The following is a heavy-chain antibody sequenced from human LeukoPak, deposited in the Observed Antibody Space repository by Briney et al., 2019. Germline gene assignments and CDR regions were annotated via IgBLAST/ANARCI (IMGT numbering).Heavy chain of an antibody. V-gene: IGHV4-59*01. Sequence: SETRSLTCTVSGASISSYYWSWIRQPPGKGLEWIGHIFYSGSTKYNPSLKSRLTIAVDTSRNQFSLKLSSVSAADTAVYYCARGYSSSGHNWFDPWGQGTLVTVSS. CDR2: IFYSGST. CDR1: GASISSYY. D-gene: IGHD6-13*01. CDR3: ARGYSSSGHNWFDP. J-gene: IGHJ5*02.